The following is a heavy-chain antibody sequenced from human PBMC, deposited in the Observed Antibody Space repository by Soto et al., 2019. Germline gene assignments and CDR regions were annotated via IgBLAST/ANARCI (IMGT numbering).Heavy chain of an antibody. CDR3: ARDRDYGAQDAFDI. CDR1: GFTFSSYG. J-gene: IGHJ3*02. V-gene: IGHV3-33*01. D-gene: IGHD4-17*01. Sequence: GGSLRLSCAASGFTFSSYGMHWVRQAPGKGLEWVAVIWYDGSNKYYADSVKGRFTISRDNSKNTLYPQMNSLRAEDTAVYYCARDRDYGAQDAFDIWGQGTMVTVSS. CDR2: IWYDGSNK.